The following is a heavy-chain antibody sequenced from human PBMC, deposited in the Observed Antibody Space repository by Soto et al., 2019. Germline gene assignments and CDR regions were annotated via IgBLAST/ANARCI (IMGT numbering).Heavy chain of an antibody. V-gene: IGHV3-30*18. J-gene: IGHJ4*02. CDR1: GFSFNTYG. CDR3: AKDRIRGTSYFDY. CDR2: ISYNGDKT. Sequence: QVQLLESGGGVVQPGRSLRLSCAASGFSFNTYGMHWVRQAPGKGLEWVAVISYNGDKTFYADSVKGRFTISRDNSQSTLYLQMNSLRSEDTAVYYCAKDRIRGTSYFDYWGQGTLVTFSS. D-gene: IGHD6-6*01.